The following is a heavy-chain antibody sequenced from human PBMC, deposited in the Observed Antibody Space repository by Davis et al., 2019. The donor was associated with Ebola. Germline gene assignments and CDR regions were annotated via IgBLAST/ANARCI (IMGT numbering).Heavy chain of an antibody. CDR3: AKDRAAVADWYFDL. CDR1: GGTFSSYT. V-gene: IGHV1-69*04. Sequence: AASVKVSCKASGGTFSSYTISWVRQAPGQGLEWMGRIIPILGIANYAQKFQGRVTITADKSTSTAYMELSSLRAEDTAVYYCAKDRAAVADWYFDLWGRGTLVTVSS. CDR2: IIPILGIA. J-gene: IGHJ2*01. D-gene: IGHD6-19*01.